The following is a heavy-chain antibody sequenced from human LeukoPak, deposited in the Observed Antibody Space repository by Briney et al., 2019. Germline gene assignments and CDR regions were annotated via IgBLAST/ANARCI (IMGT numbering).Heavy chain of an antibody. Sequence: SVKVSCKASGGTFSSYAISWVRQAPGQGLEWMGGIIPIFGTANYAQKFQGRVTITTDESTSTAYMELSSLRSEDTAVYYCATAYCGGDCYATTFDYWGQGIRVTVSS. V-gene: IGHV1-69*05. J-gene: IGHJ4*02. CDR2: IIPIFGTA. D-gene: IGHD2-21*02. CDR1: GGTFSSYA. CDR3: ATAYCGGDCYATTFDY.